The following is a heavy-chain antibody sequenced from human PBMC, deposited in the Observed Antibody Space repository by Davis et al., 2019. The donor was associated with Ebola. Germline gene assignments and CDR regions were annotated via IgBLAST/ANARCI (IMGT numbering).Heavy chain of an antibody. Sequence: MPSETLSLTCAAYGGSFSGYYWSWIRQPPGKGLEWIGEINHSGSTNYNPSLKSRVTISVDTSKNQFSLKLSSVTAADTAVYYCARGRVRRFDYWGQGTMVTVSS. CDR1: GGSFSGYY. CDR3: ARGRVRRFDY. CDR2: INHSGST. J-gene: IGHJ4*02. V-gene: IGHV4-34*01.